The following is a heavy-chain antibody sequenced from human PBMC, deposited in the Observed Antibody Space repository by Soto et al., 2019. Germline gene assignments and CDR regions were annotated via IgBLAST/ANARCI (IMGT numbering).Heavy chain of an antibody. J-gene: IGHJ6*03. CDR2: ISARGTRT. CDR3: AKGGVEYYYYYMDV. D-gene: IGHD3-10*01. V-gene: IGHV3-23*01. CDR1: GFNFDSYA. Sequence: GGSLRLSCEASGFNFDSYATSWVRQAPGKGLEWVSAISARGTRTYYADSVRGRFTMSRDNAQNTLYLQMNSLRAEDTAIYYCAKGGVEYYYYYMDVWGKGTSVTVSS.